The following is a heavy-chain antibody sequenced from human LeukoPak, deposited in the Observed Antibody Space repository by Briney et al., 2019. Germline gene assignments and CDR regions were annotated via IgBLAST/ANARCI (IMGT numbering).Heavy chain of an antibody. V-gene: IGHV3-7*01. Sequence: PGGSLRLSCAASGFTFSSYWMSWVRQAPGEGLEWVANIKQDGSEKYYVDSVKGRFTISRDNAKNSLYLQMNSLRAEDTAVYYCARPSYYYDSSGYYYWGQGTLVTVSS. J-gene: IGHJ4*02. D-gene: IGHD3-22*01. CDR2: IKQDGSEK. CDR1: GFTFSSYW. CDR3: ARPSYYYDSSGYYY.